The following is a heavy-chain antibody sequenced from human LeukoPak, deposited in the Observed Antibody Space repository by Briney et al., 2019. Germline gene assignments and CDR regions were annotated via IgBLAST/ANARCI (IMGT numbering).Heavy chain of an antibody. D-gene: IGHD6-25*01. V-gene: IGHV3-74*01. CDR3: ARDAGLYYFDY. J-gene: IGHJ4*02. CDR1: GFTFSSQW. CDR2: IKSDGSST. Sequence: GGSLRLSCAASGFTFSSQWMHWVRQAPGKGLVWVSRIKSDGSSTSYADSVKGRFTISRDNAKNTLYLQMNSLRAEDTAVYYCARDAGLYYFDYWGQGTLVTVSS.